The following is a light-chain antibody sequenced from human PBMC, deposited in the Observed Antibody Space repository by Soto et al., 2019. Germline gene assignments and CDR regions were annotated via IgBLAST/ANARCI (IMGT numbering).Light chain of an antibody. CDR1: QSISSW. CDR3: QQSYSTPTWT. CDR2: KAS. J-gene: IGKJ1*01. Sequence: DIQMTQSPSSLSASVGDRVTITCLASQSISSWLAWYQQKPGKAPKLLIYKASSLESGVPSRFSGSGSGTDFTLTISSLQPEDFATYYCQQSYSTPTWTFGQGTKVDIK. V-gene: IGKV1-39*01.